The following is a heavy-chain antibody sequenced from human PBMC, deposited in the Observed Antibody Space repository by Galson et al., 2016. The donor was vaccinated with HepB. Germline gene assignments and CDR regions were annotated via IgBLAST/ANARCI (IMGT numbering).Heavy chain of an antibody. V-gene: IGHV3-33*05. CDR1: GFAFGSYA. D-gene: IGHD3-16*02. J-gene: IGHJ4*02. CDR2: ISYDGSTQ. Sequence: SLRLSCAGSGFAFGSYAMHWVRQAPGKGLEWVAHISYDGSTQFHADSLKGRFTISRDNSKNTLYLQMKSLRDEDMAVYYCARSGSKDNDYVWGSYRWTYYFDSWGQGTLVTVSS. CDR3: ARSGSKDNDYVWGSYRWTYYFDS.